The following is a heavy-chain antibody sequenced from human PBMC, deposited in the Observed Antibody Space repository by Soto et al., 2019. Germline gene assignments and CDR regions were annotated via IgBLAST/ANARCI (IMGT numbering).Heavy chain of an antibody. CDR1: GDSVSGNSAA. J-gene: IGHJ4*02. V-gene: IGHV6-1*01. CDR3: ARTYGGSVGSFDY. CDR2: TYYRSKWYN. D-gene: IGHD3-10*01. Sequence: SQPPSLTCAISGDSVSGNSAAWNWIRQAPSRCLEWLGRTYYRSKWYNDYAVSVKSRITINPDTSRTQFSLQLNSVTPEDTAVYYCARTYGGSVGSFDYWGQGTLVTVS.